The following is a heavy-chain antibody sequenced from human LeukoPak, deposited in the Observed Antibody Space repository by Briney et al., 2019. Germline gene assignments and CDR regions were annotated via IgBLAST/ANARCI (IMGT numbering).Heavy chain of an antibody. V-gene: IGHV1-2*02. CDR2: INPNSGGT. Sequence: ASVKVSCKASGYTFTGYYMHWVRQAPGQGLEWMGWINPNSGGTNYAQKFQGRVTMTRDTSISTAYMELSRLRSDDTAVYYCARDFVVPAYCGGACYPREHDAFDIWGQGTMVTVSS. J-gene: IGHJ3*02. D-gene: IGHD2-21*02. CDR1: GYTFTGYY. CDR3: ARDFVVPAYCGGACYPREHDAFDI.